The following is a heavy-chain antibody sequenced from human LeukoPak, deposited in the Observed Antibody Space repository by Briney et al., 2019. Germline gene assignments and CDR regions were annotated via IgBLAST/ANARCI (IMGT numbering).Heavy chain of an antibody. J-gene: IGHJ4*02. Sequence: GGSLRLSCAASGFTFSRFWMSWVRQAPGKGLEWVANIKQDGEENFYVDSVKGRFTISRDNAKNSLYLQMNSLRAEDTAVYYCARALDGGFWSGRTYFDYWGQGTLVTVSS. CDR1: GFTFSRFW. D-gene: IGHD3-3*01. CDR2: IKQDGEEN. V-gene: IGHV3-7*01. CDR3: ARALDGGFWSGRTYFDY.